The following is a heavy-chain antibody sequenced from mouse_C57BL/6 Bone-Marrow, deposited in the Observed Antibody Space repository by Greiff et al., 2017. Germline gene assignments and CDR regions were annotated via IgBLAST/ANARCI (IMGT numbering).Heavy chain of an antibody. J-gene: IGHJ2*01. V-gene: IGHV1-64*01. D-gene: IGHD2-2*01. Sequence: VQLQQPGAELVKPGASVKLSCKASGYTFTSYWMHWVKQRPGQGLEWIGMIHPNSGSTNYNEKFKSKATLTVNKSSSTAYMQLSSLTSEDSAVYYCTRGYTGYFDYWGQGTTLTVSS. CDR2: IHPNSGST. CDR3: TRGYTGYFDY. CDR1: GYTFTSYW.